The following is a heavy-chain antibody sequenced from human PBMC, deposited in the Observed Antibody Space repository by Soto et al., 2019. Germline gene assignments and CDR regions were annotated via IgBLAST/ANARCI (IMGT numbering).Heavy chain of an antibody. CDR1: GYNFPDYW. J-gene: IGHJ3*02. D-gene: IGHD2-21*01. Sequence: GESLKISCKGLGYNFPDYWIAWVRQMPGKGLEYMGIIYPGDSDTRYSPSFQGQVTISADKSINTAYLQWSSLKASDTAMYYCPRPDCTIVFCYLFYDIWGKGKMVTVSS. V-gene: IGHV5-51*01. CDR3: PRPDCTIVFCYLFYDI. CDR2: IYPGDSDT.